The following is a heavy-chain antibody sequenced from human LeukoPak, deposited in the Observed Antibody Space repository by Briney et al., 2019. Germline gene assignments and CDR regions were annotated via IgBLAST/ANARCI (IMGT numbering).Heavy chain of an antibody. CDR1: GFTFSSYA. CDR2: ISGSGGST. Sequence: GGSLRLSCAASGFTFSSYAMSWVRQAPGKGLEWVSAISGSGGSTYYADSVKGRFTISRDNSKNTLYLQMNSLRAEDTAVYYCARDPPPIAFHYYYYMDVWGKGTTVTVSS. J-gene: IGHJ6*03. V-gene: IGHV3-23*01. D-gene: IGHD3-3*02. CDR3: ARDPPPIAFHYYYYMDV.